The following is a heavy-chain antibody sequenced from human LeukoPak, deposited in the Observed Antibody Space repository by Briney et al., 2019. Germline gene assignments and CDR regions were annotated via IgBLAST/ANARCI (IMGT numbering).Heavy chain of an antibody. CDR2: ISSSSSTI. CDR3: AKGLRSYYFYYGMDV. D-gene: IGHD5-12*01. Sequence: GGSLRLSCAASGFTFSSDSMNWVRQAPGKGLEWVSYISSSSSTIYYADSVKGRFTISRDNAKNSLYLQMNSLRAEDTTVYYCAKGLRSYYFYYGMDVWGQGTTVTVSS. CDR1: GFTFSSDS. V-gene: IGHV3-48*01. J-gene: IGHJ6*02.